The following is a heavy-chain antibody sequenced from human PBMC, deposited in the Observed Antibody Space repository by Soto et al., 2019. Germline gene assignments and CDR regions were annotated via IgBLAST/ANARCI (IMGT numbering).Heavy chain of an antibody. CDR3: ARDGCGGGSCYSNALDY. D-gene: IGHD2-15*01. Sequence: QVQLVQSGAEVKKPGSSVKVSCKASGGTFSSYAISWVRQAPGQGLEWMGGIIPIFGTANYAQKFQGRVTITADESTSTAYMELSSLRSEDTAVYYCARDGCGGGSCYSNALDYWGQGTLVTVSS. CDR1: GGTFSSYA. J-gene: IGHJ4*02. CDR2: IIPIFGTA. V-gene: IGHV1-69*01.